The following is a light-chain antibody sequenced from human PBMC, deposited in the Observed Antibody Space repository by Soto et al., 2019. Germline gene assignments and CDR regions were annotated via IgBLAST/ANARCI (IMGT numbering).Light chain of an antibody. CDR2: EVS. CDR1: SSDVGGYNY. J-gene: IGLJ3*02. Sequence: VLTQPASVSGSPGQSITISCTGTSSDVGGYNYVSWYQQHPGKAPKLMIYEVSNRPSGVSNRFSGSKSGNTASLTISGLQAEDEADYYCSSCTSSTTWVFGGGTKLTVL. V-gene: IGLV2-14*01. CDR3: SSCTSSTTWV.